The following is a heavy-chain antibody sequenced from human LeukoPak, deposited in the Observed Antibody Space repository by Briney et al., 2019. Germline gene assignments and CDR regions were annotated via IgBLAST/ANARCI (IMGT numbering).Heavy chain of an antibody. CDR3: ANYGAGLAGWFDR. D-gene: IGHD3-10*01. CDR1: GFTFSSYW. V-gene: IGHV3-7*01. J-gene: IGHJ5*02. CDR2: IKQDGSEK. Sequence: GGSLRLSCAASGFTFSSYWMSWVRQAPGKGLEGVANIKQDGSEKYYVDSVKGRFTISRDNAKNSMYLQMNSLRAEDTAVYYCANYGAGLAGWFDRWGQGTLVTVSS.